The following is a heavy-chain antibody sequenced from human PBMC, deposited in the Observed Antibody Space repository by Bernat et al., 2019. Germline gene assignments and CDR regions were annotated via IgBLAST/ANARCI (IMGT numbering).Heavy chain of an antibody. D-gene: IGHD6-13*01. CDR3: ARASIAAADTNYYYYGMDV. V-gene: IGHV1-69*06. J-gene: IGHJ6*02. CDR1: GGTFSSYA. CDR2: IIPIFGTA. Sequence: QVQLVQSGAEVKKPGSSVKVSCKASGGTFSSYAISWVRQAPGQGLEWMGGIIPIFGTANYAQKFEGRVTITADKSTSTAYMELSSLRSEDTAVYYCARASIAAADTNYYYYGMDVWGQGTTVTVSS.